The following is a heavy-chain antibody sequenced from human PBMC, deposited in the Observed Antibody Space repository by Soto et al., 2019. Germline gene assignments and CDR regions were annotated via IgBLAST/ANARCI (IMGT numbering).Heavy chain of an antibody. J-gene: IGHJ6*02. V-gene: IGHV1-8*01. Sequence: ASVKVSCKASGYTFTSYDINWVRQATGQGLEWMGWMNPNSGNTGYAQKFQGRVTMTRNTSISTAYMELSSLRSEDTAVYYCARGISPGTTIFRVLRPDYGLDVWGQGTTVTVSS. CDR3: ARGISPGTTIFRVLRPDYGLDV. D-gene: IGHD3-3*01. CDR2: MNPNSGNT. CDR1: GYTFTSYD.